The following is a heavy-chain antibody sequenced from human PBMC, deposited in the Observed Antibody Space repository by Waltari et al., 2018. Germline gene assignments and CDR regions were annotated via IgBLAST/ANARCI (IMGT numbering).Heavy chain of an antibody. D-gene: IGHD3-9*01. CDR3: ARVGQYDILTGYYSEY. Sequence: EVQLVESGGGLIQPGGSLRLSCAASGFTVSSNYMSWVRQAPGKGLEWVSVIYSGGSTYYADSVKGRFTISRDNSKNTLYLQMNSPRAEDTAVYYCARVGQYDILTGYYSEYWGQGTLVTVSS. CDR1: GFTVSSNY. V-gene: IGHV3-53*01. J-gene: IGHJ4*02. CDR2: IYSGGST.